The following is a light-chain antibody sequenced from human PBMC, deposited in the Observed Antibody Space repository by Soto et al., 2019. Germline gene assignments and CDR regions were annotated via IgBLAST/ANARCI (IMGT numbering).Light chain of an antibody. V-gene: IGKV1-8*01. CDR2: GAA. CDR1: ESISDW. Sequence: ASLGQRGSLSCRASESISDWLAWYQQKPGKAPKLLIHGAATLQSGVPSRFSGSRSETDFTLTISFLQSEDFATYYCQQYYAYPRTFGQGTKVDI. CDR3: QQYYAYPRT. J-gene: IGKJ1*01.